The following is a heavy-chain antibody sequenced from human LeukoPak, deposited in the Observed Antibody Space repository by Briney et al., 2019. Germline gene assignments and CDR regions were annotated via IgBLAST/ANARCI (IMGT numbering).Heavy chain of an antibody. D-gene: IGHD6-19*01. CDR3: ARARAQQWLVHGWAFDI. Sequence: GASVKVSCKASGYTFTGYYMHWVRQAPGQGLEWMGWINPNSGGTNHAQKFQGRVTMTRDTSISTAYMELSRLRSDDTAVYYCARARAQQWLVHGWAFDIWGQGTMVTVSS. CDR2: INPNSGGT. J-gene: IGHJ3*02. V-gene: IGHV1-2*02. CDR1: GYTFTGYY.